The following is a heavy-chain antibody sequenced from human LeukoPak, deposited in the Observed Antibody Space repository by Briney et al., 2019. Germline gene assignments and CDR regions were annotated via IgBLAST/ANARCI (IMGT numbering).Heavy chain of an antibody. CDR2: IYYTGNT. Sequence: XTXXGDSITGYYWGWIRQPPGKGLEWIGNIYYTGNTYYNACLKSGVTISVDTSKKQFSLRLSCVTAADTAGYYCAXXXXAXXGSGXYYXHRTTPXDYWGQGTXVTVSS. CDR3: AXXXXAXXGSGXYYXHRTTPXDY. CDR1: GDSITGYY. D-gene: IGHD3-10*01. V-gene: IGHV4-59*04. J-gene: IGHJ4*02.